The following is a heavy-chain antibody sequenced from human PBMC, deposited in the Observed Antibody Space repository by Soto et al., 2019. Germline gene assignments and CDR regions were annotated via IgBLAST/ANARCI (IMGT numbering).Heavy chain of an antibody. D-gene: IGHD1-7*01. CDR2: IYPHDSSV. CDR1: GYIFASYW. V-gene: IGHV5-51*01. J-gene: IGHJ5*02. Sequence: GESLKISCQSSGYIFASYWIVWVRQMPGKGLEWMGIIYPHDSSVKYSPSVQGQVTMSVDKSISTAYPQWSSLKASDAAIYYCARGNVANYFEPWGQGTLVTVSS. CDR3: ARGNVANYFEP.